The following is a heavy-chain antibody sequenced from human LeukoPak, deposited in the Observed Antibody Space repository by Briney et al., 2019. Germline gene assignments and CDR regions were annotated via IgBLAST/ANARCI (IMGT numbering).Heavy chain of an antibody. CDR1: GFTFTNYD. J-gene: IGHJ4*02. CDR3: ARVGDGHSVNYLDS. D-gene: IGHD5-24*01. V-gene: IGHV3-48*02. CDR2: ISFTSSTV. Sequence: GGSLRLSCAASGFTFTNYDMTWVRQAPGKGLKWVSYISFTSSTVYYADSVKGRFTVSRHNVRSSLYLHMENLRDEDTAIFYCARVGDGHSVNYLDSWGQGTMVSVCS.